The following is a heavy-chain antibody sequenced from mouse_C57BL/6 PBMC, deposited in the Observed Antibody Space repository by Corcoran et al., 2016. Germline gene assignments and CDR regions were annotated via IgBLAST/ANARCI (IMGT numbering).Heavy chain of an antibody. V-gene: IGHV1-26*01. J-gene: IGHJ2*01. CDR3: ARDSSGPLDY. CDR2: INPNNGGT. Sequence: EVQLQQSGPELVKPGASVKISCKASGYTFTDYYMNWVKQSHGKSLEWIGDINPNNGGTSYNQKFKGKATLTVDKSSSTAYMELRSLTSEDSAVYYCARDSSGPLDYWGQGTTLTVSS. D-gene: IGHD3-2*02. CDR1: GYTFTDYY.